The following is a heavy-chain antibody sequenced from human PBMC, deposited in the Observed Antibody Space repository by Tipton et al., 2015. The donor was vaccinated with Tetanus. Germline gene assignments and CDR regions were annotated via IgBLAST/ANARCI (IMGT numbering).Heavy chain of an antibody. V-gene: IGHV3-11*01. CDR1: GFIFSDYY. Sequence: SLRLSCAASGFIFSDYYMNWIRQTPDKGLEWISFISNTGGEVFYADSVRGRFTVSRDNAPNSLYLEMSDLRPDDTAVYYCGRALGTVVGTWYFIYWGQGSLVTVSS. CDR3: GRALGTVVGTWYFIY. D-gene: IGHD2-2*01. CDR2: ISNTGGEV. J-gene: IGHJ4*02.